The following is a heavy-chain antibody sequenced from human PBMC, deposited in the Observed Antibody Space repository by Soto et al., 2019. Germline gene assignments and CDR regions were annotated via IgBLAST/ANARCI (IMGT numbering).Heavy chain of an antibody. J-gene: IGHJ6*02. D-gene: IGHD3-10*01. V-gene: IGHV4-4*02. CDR1: GGSISSSNW. Sequence: TSETLSLTCAVSGGSISSSNWWSWVRQPPGKGLEWIGEIYHSGSTNYNPSLKSRVTISVDKSKNQFSLKLSSVTAADTAVYYCARDVGEVYYGSGTHRGMDVWGQGTTVTVSS. CDR3: ARDVGEVYYGSGTHRGMDV. CDR2: IYHSGST.